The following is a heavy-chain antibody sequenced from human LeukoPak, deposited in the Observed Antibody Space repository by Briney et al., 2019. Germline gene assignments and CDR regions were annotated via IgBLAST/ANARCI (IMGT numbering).Heavy chain of an antibody. V-gene: IGHV3-74*01. CDR1: GFTFSSYW. Sequence: GGSLRLSCAASGFTFSSYWMHWVRQAPGKGLVWVSRINSDGSTTSYADSVKGRFTISRDNSKNTLYLQMNSLRAEDTAVYYCAREETDNWFDPWGQGTLVTVSS. J-gene: IGHJ5*02. D-gene: IGHD1-14*01. CDR3: AREETDNWFDP. CDR2: INSDGSTT.